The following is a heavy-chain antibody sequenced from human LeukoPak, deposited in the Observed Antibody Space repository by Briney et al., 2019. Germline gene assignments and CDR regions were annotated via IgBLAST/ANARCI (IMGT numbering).Heavy chain of an antibody. J-gene: IGHJ4*02. D-gene: IGHD3-10*01. V-gene: IGHV4-30-2*01. Sequence: SETLSLTCTVSGGSISSGGYYWSWIRQPPGKGLEWIGYIYHSGSTYYNPSLKSRVTISVDRSKNQFSLKLSSVTAADTAVYYCARGVPPDYFDYWGQGTLVTVSS. CDR3: ARGVPPDYFDY. CDR2: IYHSGST. CDR1: GGSISSGGYY.